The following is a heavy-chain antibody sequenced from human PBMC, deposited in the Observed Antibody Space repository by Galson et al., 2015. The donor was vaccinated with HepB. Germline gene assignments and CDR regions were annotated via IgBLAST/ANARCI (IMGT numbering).Heavy chain of an antibody. D-gene: IGHD7-27*01. CDR2: INHSGST. CDR1: GGSFSGYY. J-gene: IGHJ3*02. V-gene: IGHV4-34*01. Sequence: ETLSLTCAVYGGSFSGYYWSWIRQPPGKGLEWIGEINHSGSTNYNPSLKSRVTISVDTSKNQFSLKLSSVTAADTAVYYCARPRLGRHMHAFDIWGQGTMVTVSS. CDR3: ARPRLGRHMHAFDI.